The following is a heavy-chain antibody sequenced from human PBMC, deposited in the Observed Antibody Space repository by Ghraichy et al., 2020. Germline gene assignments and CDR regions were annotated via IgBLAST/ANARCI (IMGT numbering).Heavy chain of an antibody. Sequence: LSLTCAASGFTFSSYSMNWVRQAPGEGLEWVSHISSSSSVFHADSVKGRFTISRDNAKNSLYLQINSLRAEDTAVYYCARGNYGDYGGWYFDLWGRGTLVTVSS. J-gene: IGHJ2*01. D-gene: IGHD4-17*01. CDR2: ISSSSSV. CDR1: GFTFSSYS. V-gene: IGHV3-48*01. CDR3: ARGNYGDYGGWYFDL.